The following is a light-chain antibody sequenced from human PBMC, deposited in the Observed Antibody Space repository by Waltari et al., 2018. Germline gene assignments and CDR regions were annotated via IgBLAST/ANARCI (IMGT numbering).Light chain of an antibody. CDR1: SSDVGGYNS. CDR3: CSFAAGNTVI. CDR2: DVC. V-gene: IGLV2-11*01. Sequence: QSALTQPRSVSGSPGQSVTIPCTGTSSDVGGYNSVSWYQQHPGKAPTLLIFDVCERPPGVSGRFSGSKSGSTASLPISGLQPEDEADYYCCSFAAGNTVIFGGGTKLTVV. J-gene: IGLJ2*01.